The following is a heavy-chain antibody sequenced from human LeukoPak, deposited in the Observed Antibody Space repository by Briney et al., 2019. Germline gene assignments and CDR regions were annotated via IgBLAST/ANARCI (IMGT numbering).Heavy chain of an antibody. CDR3: ARVKDKRGSSSWYKYFDY. J-gene: IGHJ4*02. D-gene: IGHD6-13*01. CDR1: GGSISSYY. Sequence: SETLSLTCTVSGGSISSYYWSWIRQPPGKGLEWIGYIYYSGSTNYNPSLKSRVTISVDTSKNQFSLKLSSVTAADTAVYYCARVKDKRGSSSWYKYFDYWGQGTLVTVSS. V-gene: IGHV4-59*08. CDR2: IYYSGST.